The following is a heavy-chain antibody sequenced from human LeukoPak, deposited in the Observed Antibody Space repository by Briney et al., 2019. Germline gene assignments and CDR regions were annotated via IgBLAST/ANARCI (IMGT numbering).Heavy chain of an antibody. J-gene: IGHJ6*03. CDR1: GYTFTGYY. D-gene: IGHD2-15*01. CDR3: AREFRDCSGGSCYTHSYYYMDV. V-gene: IGHV1-2*02. CDR2: INPNSGGT. Sequence: ASVKVSCKASGYTFTGYYMHWVRQAPGQGLEWMGWINPNSGGTNYAQKFQGRVTMTRDTSISTAYMELSRLRSDDTAVYYCAREFRDCSGGSCYTHSYYYMDVWGKGTTVTVFS.